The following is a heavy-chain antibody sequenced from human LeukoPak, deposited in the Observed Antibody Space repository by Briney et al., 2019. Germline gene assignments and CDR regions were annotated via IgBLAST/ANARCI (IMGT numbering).Heavy chain of an antibody. D-gene: IGHD3-22*01. Sequence: PGGSLRLSCAASGFTVSSNYMTWVRQAPGKGLEWVSVIYSGGGTYYADSVKGRFTISRDNFKNTLYLQMNSPRAEDTAVYYCARAEYSSGYFDYWGQGTLVTVSS. CDR1: GFTVSSNY. V-gene: IGHV3-53*01. J-gene: IGHJ4*02. CDR2: IYSGGGT. CDR3: ARAEYSSGYFDY.